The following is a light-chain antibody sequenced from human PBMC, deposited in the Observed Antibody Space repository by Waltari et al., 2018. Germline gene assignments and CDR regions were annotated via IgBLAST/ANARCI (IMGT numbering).Light chain of an antibody. V-gene: IGKV2-30*02. CDR1: QSLLHSNGNTY. Sequence: DVVMTQSPLSLPITPGQPASMTCRSSQSLLHSNGNTYLSWFLQKPVQPPRRLIYKVSNRDSGVPDRFSGSGAGTDFTLKISRVEAEDVGVYYCMQGTHFPYSFGQGTKVEIK. J-gene: IGKJ2*03. CDR2: KVS. CDR3: MQGTHFPYS.